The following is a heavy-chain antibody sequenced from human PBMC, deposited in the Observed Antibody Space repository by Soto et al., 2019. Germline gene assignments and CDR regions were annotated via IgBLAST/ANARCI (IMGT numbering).Heavy chain of an antibody. V-gene: IGHV4-30-4*01. CDR3: ARGGDYYDSSGHAFDI. J-gene: IGHJ3*02. D-gene: IGHD3-22*01. CDR2: IYYSGST. CDR1: GGSISSGDYY. Sequence: SVTLSLTCTVSGGSISSGDYYWSWIRQPPGKGLEWIGYIYYSGSTYYNPSLKSRVTISVDTSKNQFSLKLSSVTAADTAVYYXARGGDYYDSSGHAFDIWGQGTMVTVSS.